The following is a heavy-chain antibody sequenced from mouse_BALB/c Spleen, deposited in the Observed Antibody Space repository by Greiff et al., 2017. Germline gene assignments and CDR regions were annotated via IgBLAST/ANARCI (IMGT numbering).Heavy chain of an antibody. CDR2: IDPENGNT. CDR1: GFNIKDYY. D-gene: IGHD1-1*01. CDR3: AREGGSSYWFAY. V-gene: IGHV14-1*02. Sequence: EVKLVESGAELVRPGALVKLSCKASGFNIKDYYMHWVKQRPEQGLEWIGWIDPENGNTIYDPKFQGKASITADTSSNTAYLQLSSLTSEDTAVYYCAREGGSSYWFAYWGQGTLVTVSA. J-gene: IGHJ3*01.